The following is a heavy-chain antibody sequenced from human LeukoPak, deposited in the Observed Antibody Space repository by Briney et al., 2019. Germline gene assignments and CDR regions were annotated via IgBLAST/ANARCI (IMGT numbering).Heavy chain of an antibody. V-gene: IGHV3-23*01. J-gene: IGHJ4*02. CDR3: ARDHGRTGWYETVDH. Sequence: GSLRLSCAASGFTFSSYAMSWVRQAPGKGLEWVSAISGSGGSTYYADSVKGRFTISRDNSKNTLYLRMSSLRAEDTAVYYCARDHGRTGWYETVDHWGQGTLVTVSS. D-gene: IGHD6-19*01. CDR2: ISGSGGST. CDR1: GFTFSSYA.